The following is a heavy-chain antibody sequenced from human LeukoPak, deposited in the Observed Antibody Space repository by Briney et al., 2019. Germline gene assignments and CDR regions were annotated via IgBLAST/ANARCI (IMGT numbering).Heavy chain of an antibody. CDR3: ARASYSSSWYSVRNDYYYMDV. V-gene: IGHV3-21*01. CDR2: ISSSSSYI. CDR1: GFTFSSYS. D-gene: IGHD6-13*01. J-gene: IGHJ6*03. Sequence: PGGSLRLSCAASGFTFSSYSMNWVRQAPGKGLEWVSSISSSSSYIYYADSVKGRFTISRDNAKNSLYLQMNSLRAEDTAVYYCARASYSSSWYSVRNDYYYMDVWGKGTTVTISS.